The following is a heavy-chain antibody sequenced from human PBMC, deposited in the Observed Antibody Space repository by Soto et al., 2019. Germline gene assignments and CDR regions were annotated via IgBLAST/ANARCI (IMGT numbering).Heavy chain of an antibody. D-gene: IGHD2-2*01. CDR2: ISGSGGST. CDR3: AKDGIGYCISTSCYSVDS. V-gene: IGHV3-23*01. CDR1: GFTFSSYA. J-gene: IGHJ4*02. Sequence: EVQLLESGGGLVQPGGSLRLSCAASGFTFSSYAMSWVRQAPGKGLEWVSAISGSGGSTSYADSVKGRFTISRDNSKNTLYLQMNSLRAEDTAVYYCAKDGIGYCISTSCYSVDSWGQGTLVTVSS.